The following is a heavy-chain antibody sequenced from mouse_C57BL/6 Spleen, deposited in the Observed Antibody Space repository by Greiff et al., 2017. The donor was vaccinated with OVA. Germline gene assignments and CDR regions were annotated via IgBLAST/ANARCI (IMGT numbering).Heavy chain of an antibody. J-gene: IGHJ2*01. CDR3: AREGGHFDY. V-gene: IGHV1-52*01. Sequence: VQLQQPGAELVRPGSSVKLSCKASGYTFTSYWMHWVKQRPIQGLEWIGNIDPSDSETHYTQKFKDKATLTVDKTSSTAYMQLSSLTSEDAAVYYCAREGGHFDYWGQGTTLTVSS. CDR1: GYTFTSYW. CDR2: IDPSDSET.